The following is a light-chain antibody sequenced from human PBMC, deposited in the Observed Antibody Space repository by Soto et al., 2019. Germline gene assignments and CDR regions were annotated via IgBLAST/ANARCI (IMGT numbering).Light chain of an antibody. CDR2: GAS. Sequence: VLTQSPGPLPLSPGERATLYCRASQTVNNNYLAWYHQIPGQAPRLLIAGASGRATGTPDRFSGSASGTDFTLTISRLEPEDFAVYYCQQYGSSPLTFGGGTKV. CDR3: QQYGSSPLT. V-gene: IGKV3-20*01. CDR1: QTVNNNY. J-gene: IGKJ4*01.